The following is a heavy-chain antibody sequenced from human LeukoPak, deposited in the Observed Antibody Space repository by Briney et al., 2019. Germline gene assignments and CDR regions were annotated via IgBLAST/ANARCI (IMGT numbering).Heavy chain of an antibody. D-gene: IGHD3-22*01. V-gene: IGHV3-7*01. CDR1: GFTFSGFW. CDR2: INSDGSEG. CDR3: ASGYYYDSSGYYNY. Sequence: GGSLRLSCAVSGFTFSGFWMSWSRQAPGKGLEWVASINSDGSEGYYADVVKGRFTISRDNSKNTLYLQMNSLRAEDTAVYYCASGYYYDSSGYYNYWGQGTLVTVSS. J-gene: IGHJ4*02.